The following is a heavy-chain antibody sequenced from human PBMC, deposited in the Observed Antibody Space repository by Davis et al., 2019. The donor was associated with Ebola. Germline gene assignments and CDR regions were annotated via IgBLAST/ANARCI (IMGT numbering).Heavy chain of an antibody. V-gene: IGHV1-18*01. Sequence: ASVKVSCKASGYTFNSHGISWVRQAPGQGLEWMGWISAYNGNTNYAQKLQGRVTMTTDTSTSTAYMELRSLRSDDTAVYYCARDRGMIAAAGTFDYWGQGTLVTVSS. D-gene: IGHD6-13*01. CDR2: ISAYNGNT. CDR3: ARDRGMIAAAGTFDY. J-gene: IGHJ4*02. CDR1: GYTFNSHG.